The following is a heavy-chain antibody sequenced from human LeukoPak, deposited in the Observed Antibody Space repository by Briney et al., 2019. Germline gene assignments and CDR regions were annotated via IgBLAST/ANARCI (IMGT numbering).Heavy chain of an antibody. J-gene: IGHJ6*03. CDR3: AREGPYYYYMDV. Sequence: GGSLRLSCAASGFTFSSYWMHWVRQAPGKGLVWVSRINSDGSSTSYADSVKGRFTIFRDNAKNTLYLQMNSLRAEDTAVYYCAREGPYYYYMDVWGKGTTVTVSS. CDR2: INSDGSST. CDR1: GFTFSSYW. V-gene: IGHV3-74*01.